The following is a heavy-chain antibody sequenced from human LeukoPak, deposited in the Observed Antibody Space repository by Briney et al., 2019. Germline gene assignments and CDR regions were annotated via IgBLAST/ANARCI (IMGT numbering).Heavy chain of an antibody. CDR1: GGSISSYY. V-gene: IGHV4-59*01. Sequence: KPSETLSLTCTVSGGSISSYYWSWIRQPPGKGLEWIGYIYYSGSTNYNPSLKRRVTISVDTSKKQFSLELSSVTAADTAVYYCARGSGYNWFDPWGQGTLVTVSS. D-gene: IGHD3-22*01. J-gene: IGHJ5*02. CDR3: ARGSGYNWFDP. CDR2: IYYSGST.